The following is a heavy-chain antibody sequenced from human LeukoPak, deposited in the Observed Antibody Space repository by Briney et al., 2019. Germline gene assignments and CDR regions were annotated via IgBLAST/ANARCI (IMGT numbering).Heavy chain of an antibody. J-gene: IGHJ4*02. Sequence: SDTLSLTCAVSGYSITSSSWWGWIRQPPGKGLEWIGYIYHSGTTYYNPSLQSRVTMSVDTSKNQFSLKLSSVTAVDTAVYYCAKVLAYYFDYWGQGTLVTVSS. CDR1: GYSITSSSW. CDR3: AKVLAYYFDY. CDR2: IYHSGTT. V-gene: IGHV4-28*03.